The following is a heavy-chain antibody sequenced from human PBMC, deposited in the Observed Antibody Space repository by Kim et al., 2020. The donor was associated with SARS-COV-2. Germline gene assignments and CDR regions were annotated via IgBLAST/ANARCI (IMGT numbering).Heavy chain of an antibody. V-gene: IGHV5-51*01. CDR2: IHPGTSET. Sequence: GESLKISCKGSGDSFTNYWIGWVRQMPGKGLEWMGMIHPGTSETRYSPSFQGQVTFSVDKSIKTAYVQWGSLKASDTAMYYCARQWEQYYDYWGQGTLVTVSS. D-gene: IGHD1-26*01. J-gene: IGHJ4*02. CDR3: ARQWEQYYDY. CDR1: GDSFTNYW.